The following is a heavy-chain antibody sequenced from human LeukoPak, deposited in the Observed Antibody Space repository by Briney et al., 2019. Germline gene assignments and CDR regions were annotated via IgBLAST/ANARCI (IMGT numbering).Heavy chain of an antibody. V-gene: IGHV3-23*01. Sequence: GGSLRLSCAASGFTFSSYAMSWVRQAPGKGLEWVSGISGGGGTTYYADSVKGRFTISRDNSKNTLSLQTNSLRAEDTAVYYCAKGVRITARPYYFDYWGQGTLVTVSS. J-gene: IGHJ4*02. CDR1: GFTFSSYA. CDR3: AKGVRITARPYYFDY. D-gene: IGHD6-6*01. CDR2: ISGGGGTT.